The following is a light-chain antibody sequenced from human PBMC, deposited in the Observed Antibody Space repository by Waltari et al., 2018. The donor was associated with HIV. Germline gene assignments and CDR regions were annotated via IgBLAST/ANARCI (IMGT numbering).Light chain of an antibody. Sequence: DIQLTQSPSSLSASVGDRVVLTCRASQAISTYLNWYQRKAGKAPVLLVYSASTLQSGAPSRFRGSGSGRDFTLSISGLQPEDFATYFCQQSYESPFNFGPGTK. CDR3: QQSYESPFN. CDR2: SAS. V-gene: IGKV1-39*01. J-gene: IGKJ3*01. CDR1: QAISTY.